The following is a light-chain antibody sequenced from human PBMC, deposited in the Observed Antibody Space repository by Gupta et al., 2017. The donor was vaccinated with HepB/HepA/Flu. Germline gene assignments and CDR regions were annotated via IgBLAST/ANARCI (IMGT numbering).Light chain of an antibody. Sequence: QSALTPPASVSGSPGQSITISCTGTSSDVGSYNLVSWYQQHPGKAPNLMIYEVSKRHSGVANRCSGSKSGTTAAMTISGLQAEDEADYYCCSYASSSTFLYVFGTGTKVTVL. V-gene: IGLV2-23*02. CDR1: SSDVGSYNL. CDR2: EVS. J-gene: IGLJ1*01. CDR3: CSYASSSTFLYV.